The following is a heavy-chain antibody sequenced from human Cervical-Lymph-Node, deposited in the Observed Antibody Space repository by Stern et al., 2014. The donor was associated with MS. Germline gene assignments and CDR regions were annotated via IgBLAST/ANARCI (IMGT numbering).Heavy chain of an antibody. CDR1: GGKLSSSFA. CDR2: IIPIIGLA. J-gene: IGHJ5*02. D-gene: IGHD4-17*01. CDR3: ARGIVTNRPASTLHNLFDP. V-gene: IGHV1-69*09. Sequence: QVQLGQSGAEVKKPGSSVNVSCKPSGGKLSSSFAVSWVRQAPGQGLEWMGRIIPIIGLANYAQKFQTRLTITADKSTSTVYMDISSLTSEDTALYYCARGIVTNRPASTLHNLFDPWGQGTLVTVSS.